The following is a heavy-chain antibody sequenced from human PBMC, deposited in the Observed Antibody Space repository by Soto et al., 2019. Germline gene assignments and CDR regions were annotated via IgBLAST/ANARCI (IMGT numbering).Heavy chain of an antibody. J-gene: IGHJ5*02. Sequence: SETLSLTCTFSVDSIISSDFYWGWVRQPPGKGLEWIGSIFYLGSSYYNPSLKSRVTMSVDTSKNQFSLRLRSVTAADTALYFCARHSLALRKNNWFDPWGQGIMVTVS. D-gene: IGHD3-3*02. CDR1: VDSIISSDFY. CDR3: ARHSLALRKNNWFDP. CDR2: IFYLGSS. V-gene: IGHV4-39*01.